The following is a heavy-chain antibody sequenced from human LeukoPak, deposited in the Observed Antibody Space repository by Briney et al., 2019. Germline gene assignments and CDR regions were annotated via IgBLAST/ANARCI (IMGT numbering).Heavy chain of an antibody. CDR2: INPNSGGT. Sequence: GASVKVSCKASGYTFTGYYMHWVRQAPGQGLEWMGWINPNSGGTNYAQKFQGRVTMTRDTSISTAYLQWSSLKASDTAMYYCARLPIYGSGSYLDYWGQGTLVTVSS. CDR1: GYTFTGYY. CDR3: ARLPIYGSGSYLDY. V-gene: IGHV1-2*02. J-gene: IGHJ4*02. D-gene: IGHD3-10*01.